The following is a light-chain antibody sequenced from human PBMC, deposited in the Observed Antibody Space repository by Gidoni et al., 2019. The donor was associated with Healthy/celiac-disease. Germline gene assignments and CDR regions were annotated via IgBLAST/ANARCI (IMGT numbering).Light chain of an antibody. CDR3: QQRSNWPT. CDR1: QSVSSY. Sequence: ELVLTQSPATLSLSPRERATLSCRASQSVSSYLAWYQQKPGQAPRLLIYDASNRATGIPARFSGSGSGTDFTLTISSLEPEDFAVYYCQQRSNWPTFGGGTKVEIK. V-gene: IGKV3-11*01. CDR2: DAS. J-gene: IGKJ4*01.